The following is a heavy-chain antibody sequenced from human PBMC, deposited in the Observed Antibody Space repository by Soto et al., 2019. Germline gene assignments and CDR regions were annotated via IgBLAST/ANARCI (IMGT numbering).Heavy chain of an antibody. CDR1: GFTFSSYG. CDR2: IWYDGSNK. Sequence: QVQLVESGGGVVQPGRSLRLSCAASGFTFSSYGMHWVRQAPGKGLEWVAVIWYDGSNKYYADSVKGRFTISRDNSKNTVYLQKNRLSAEDTAVYYCARMVPAARMRGWFDPWGQGTLVTVSS. V-gene: IGHV3-33*01. D-gene: IGHD2-2*01. J-gene: IGHJ5*02. CDR3: ARMVPAARMRGWFDP.